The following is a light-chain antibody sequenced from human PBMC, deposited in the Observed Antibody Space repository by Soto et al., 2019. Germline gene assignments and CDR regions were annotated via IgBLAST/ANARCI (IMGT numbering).Light chain of an antibody. J-gene: IGLJ1*01. Sequence: QSVLTQPASVSEYPGQSITISCSGTSSDIGSYDHVAWYQQFPGKSPKLIIYAVSDRPSGVSDRFSGSKSGISASLTISGLQTEDEADYYVTSYTDRQSYLFGTGTKVTVL. V-gene: IGLV2-14*03. CDR2: AVS. CDR1: SSDIGSYDH. CDR3: TSYTDRQSYL.